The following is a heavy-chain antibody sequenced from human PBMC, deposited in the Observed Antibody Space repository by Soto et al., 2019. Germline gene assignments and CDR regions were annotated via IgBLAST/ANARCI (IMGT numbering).Heavy chain of an antibody. V-gene: IGHV3-64*04. CDR3: ARSGYSSSWTGYYFDY. CDR1: GFTFSPYA. Sequence: AGGSLRLSCSASGFTFSPYAMHWVRQAPGKGLEYVSSISSDGGSTYYADSVKGRFTISRDNSKNMLYLQMNSLRAEDTAVYYCARSGYSSSWTGYYFDYWGQGTLVTVSS. D-gene: IGHD6-13*01. J-gene: IGHJ4*02. CDR2: ISSDGGST.